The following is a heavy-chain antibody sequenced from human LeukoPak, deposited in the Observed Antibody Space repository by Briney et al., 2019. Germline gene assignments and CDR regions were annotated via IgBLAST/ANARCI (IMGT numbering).Heavy chain of an antibody. Sequence: GGSLRLSCVGSGLSINSYEMNRVRQAPGKGLEWISYISTTSRETYYTDSVKGRFTISRDHSKNSVYLQMNSLRGEDTAIYYCARDRWVADKFEGDFDYWGQGTLVTVSS. J-gene: IGHJ4*02. CDR3: ARDRWVADKFEGDFDY. V-gene: IGHV3-48*03. CDR2: ISTTSRET. CDR1: GLSINSYE. D-gene: IGHD6-19*01.